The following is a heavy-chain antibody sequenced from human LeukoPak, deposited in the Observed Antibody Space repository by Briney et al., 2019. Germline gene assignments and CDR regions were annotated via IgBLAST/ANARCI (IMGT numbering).Heavy chain of an antibody. D-gene: IGHD1-26*01. CDR3: ARGPIYPKSGDYPNYYLDY. CDR2: MNPNSGVT. Sequence: ASVKVSCKASGYTFTDYDINWVRQATGQGLEWMGWMNPNSGVTGYAQKFQGRVSMTRDTSVSTAYIELSSLRSEDTAVYFCARGPIYPKSGDYPNYYLDYWGQGTLVTVSS. CDR1: GYTFTDYD. V-gene: IGHV1-8*01. J-gene: IGHJ4*02.